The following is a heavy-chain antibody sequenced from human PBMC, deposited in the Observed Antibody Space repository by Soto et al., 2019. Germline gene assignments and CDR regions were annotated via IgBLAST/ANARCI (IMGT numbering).Heavy chain of an antibody. CDR3: ARRITTSSWFDS. D-gene: IGHD1-1*01. CDR2: ISAYNGNT. Sequence: ASVKVSCKASGYTFFNYGISWVRQAPGQGLEWMGWISAYNGNTNYAQIFQDRVTMTTDPPTKTAYMELRSLRSDDTAMYYCARRITTSSWFDSWGQGIFVSVFS. CDR1: GYTFFNYG. J-gene: IGHJ5*01. V-gene: IGHV1-18*01.